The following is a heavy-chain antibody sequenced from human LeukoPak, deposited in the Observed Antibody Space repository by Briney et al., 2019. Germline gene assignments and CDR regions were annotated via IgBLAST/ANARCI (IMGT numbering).Heavy chain of an antibody. J-gene: IGHJ5*02. D-gene: IGHD2-2*01. Sequence: KPSETLSLTCAVSGGSISSYYWSWIRQPPGKGLEWIGYIYYSGSTNYNPSLKSRVTISVDTSKNQFSLKLSSVTAADTAVYYCARSPGTCCYVAPCPKGDWFDPWGQGTLVTVSS. V-gene: IGHV4-59*01. CDR2: IYYSGST. CDR1: GGSISSYY. CDR3: ARSPGTCCYVAPCPKGDWFDP.